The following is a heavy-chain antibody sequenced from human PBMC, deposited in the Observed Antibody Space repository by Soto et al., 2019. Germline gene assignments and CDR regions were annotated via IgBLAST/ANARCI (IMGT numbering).Heavy chain of an antibody. CDR2: ILCYGERI. D-gene: IGHD1-1*01. Sequence: GGSLALSCAASGLTFSSYPMSWVRQAPGKELEWVSGILCYGERINYADSVKGRFTISRDDAKSELYLQMNSLRAEDTAVYYYARGGLEPFDYWGQGAQVTVAT. CDR1: GLTFSSYP. J-gene: IGHJ4*02. CDR3: ARGGLEPFDY. V-gene: IGHV3-23*01.